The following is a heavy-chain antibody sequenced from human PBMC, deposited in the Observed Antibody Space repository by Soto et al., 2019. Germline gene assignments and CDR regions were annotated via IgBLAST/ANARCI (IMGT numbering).Heavy chain of an antibody. J-gene: IGHJ6*02. V-gene: IGHV4-38-2*02. CDR2: IYYTGST. Sequence: SETLSLTCGVSGYSISSGYFWVWIRQPPGKGLEWMGSIYYTGSTYYNPSLLTRITISVGTSKNQFSLKLSSVTAADTALYYCAREYYDFWSGEYHNGMDVWGPGTTVTVSS. CDR1: GYSISSGYF. CDR3: AREYYDFWSGEYHNGMDV. D-gene: IGHD3-3*01.